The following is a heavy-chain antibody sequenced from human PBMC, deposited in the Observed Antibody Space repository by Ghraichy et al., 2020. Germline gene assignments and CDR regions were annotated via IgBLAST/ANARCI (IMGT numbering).Heavy chain of an antibody. CDR3: ARHIGQPGRDGYNSYFDY. CDR2: IYYSGST. CDR1: GGSISSSSYY. D-gene: IGHD5-24*01. V-gene: IGHV4-39*07. J-gene: IGHJ4*02. Sequence: SETLSLTCTVSGGSISSSSYYWGWIRQPPGKGLEWIGSIYYSGSTYYNPSLKSRVTISVDTSKNQFSLKLSSVTAADTAVYYCARHIGQPGRDGYNSYFDYWGQGTLVTVSS.